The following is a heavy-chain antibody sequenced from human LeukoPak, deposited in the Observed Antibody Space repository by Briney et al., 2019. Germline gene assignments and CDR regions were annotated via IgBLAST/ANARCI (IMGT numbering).Heavy chain of an antibody. CDR1: GYFVSSAYY. V-gene: IGHV4-38-2*01. D-gene: IGHD4-11*01. CDR3: ASRTTVTNALSFDF. Sequence: PSETLSLTCDFSGYFVSSAYYWGWIRQSPGKGLEWIGNIYSTGSTYYNPSLQSRVTISVDASKNQFSLRLSSLTSADRAVYYCASRTTVTNALSFDFWGQGILVTVSS. J-gene: IGHJ4*02. CDR2: IYSTGST.